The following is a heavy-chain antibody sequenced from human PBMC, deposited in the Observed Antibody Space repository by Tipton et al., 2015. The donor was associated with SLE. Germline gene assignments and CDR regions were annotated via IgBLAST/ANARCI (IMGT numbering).Heavy chain of an antibody. V-gene: IGHV4-61*02. Sequence: TLSLTCTVSGGSISSGSYYWSWIRQPAGKGLEWIGRIYTSGSTNYNPSLKSRVTISVDTSKNQFSLKLSSVTAADTAVYYCARARLGITGTIDYWGQGTLVTVSS. J-gene: IGHJ4*02. D-gene: IGHD1-20*01. CDR2: IYTSGST. CDR1: GGSISSGSYY. CDR3: ARARLGITGTIDY.